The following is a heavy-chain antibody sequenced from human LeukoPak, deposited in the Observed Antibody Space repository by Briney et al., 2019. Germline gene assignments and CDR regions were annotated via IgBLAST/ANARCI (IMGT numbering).Heavy chain of an antibody. CDR1: GGSFSGYY. CDR3: ARYSGSSQDAFDI. D-gene: IGHD1-26*01. J-gene: IGHJ3*02. V-gene: IGHV4-34*01. CDR2: INHSGST. Sequence: SETLSLTRAVYGGSFSGYYWSWIRQPPGKGLEWIGEINHSGSTNYNPSLKSRVTISVDTSKNQFSLKLSSVTAADTAVYYCARYSGSSQDAFDIWGQGTMVTVSS.